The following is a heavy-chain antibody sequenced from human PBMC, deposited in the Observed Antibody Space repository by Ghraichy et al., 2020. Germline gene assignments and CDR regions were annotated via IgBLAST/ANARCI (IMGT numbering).Heavy chain of an antibody. Sequence: LSLTCAASGFTFSSYGMHWVRQAPGKGLEWVAVISYDGSNKYYADSVKGRFTISRDNSKNTLYLQMNSLRAEDTAVYYCAKDLWVLWDTMIVGPFDYWGQGTLVTVSS. CDR1: GFTFSSYG. CDR3: AKDLWVLWDTMIVGPFDY. J-gene: IGHJ4*02. V-gene: IGHV3-30*18. D-gene: IGHD3-22*01. CDR2: ISYDGSNK.